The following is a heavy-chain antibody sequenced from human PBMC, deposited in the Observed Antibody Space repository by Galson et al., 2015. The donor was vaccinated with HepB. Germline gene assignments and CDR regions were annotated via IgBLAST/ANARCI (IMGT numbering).Heavy chain of an antibody. CDR3: ANSWRDIVVVPAAIGWPDAFDI. CDR2: ISYDGSNK. D-gene: IGHD2-2*01. CDR1: GFTFSSYG. V-gene: IGHV3-30*18. J-gene: IGHJ3*02. Sequence: SLRLSCAASGFTFSSYGMHWVRKAPGKGLEWVAVISYDGSNKYYADSVKGRFTISRDNSKNTLYLQVNSLRAGDTAVYYCANSWRDIVVVPAAIGWPDAFDIWGQGTMVTVSS.